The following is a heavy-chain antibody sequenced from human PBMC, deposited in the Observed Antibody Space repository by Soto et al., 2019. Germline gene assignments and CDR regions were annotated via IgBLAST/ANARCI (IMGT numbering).Heavy chain of an antibody. CDR1: GFTFSNYA. V-gene: IGHV3-30-3*01. CDR2: ISYDGSNK. J-gene: IGHJ2*01. D-gene: IGHD3-22*01. CDR3: ARGPYYYDSSGPWGYFEL. Sequence: GGSLRLSCAASGFTFSNYAMHWVRQAPGKGLEWVAVISYDGSNKYYADSVKGRFTFSRDNAKNSLYLQMNSLRAEDTAVYYCARGPYYYDSSGPWGYFELWGRGTLVTVSS.